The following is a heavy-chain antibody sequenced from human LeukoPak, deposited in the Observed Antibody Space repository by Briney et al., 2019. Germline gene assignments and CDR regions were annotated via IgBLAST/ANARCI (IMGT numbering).Heavy chain of an antibody. CDR1: GSSVRGNY. J-gene: IGHJ4*02. CDR2: IYSGEST. D-gene: IGHD3-10*01. Sequence: GGSLRLSCAVSGSSVRGNYMSWVRQAPGKGLQWVSIIYSGESTHYADSVKGRFTISRDHSKNTLYLQMNRLRAGDTAVYYCAREGAYGSGSYEHWGQGTLVTVAS. CDR3: AREGAYGSGSYEH. V-gene: IGHV3-53*01.